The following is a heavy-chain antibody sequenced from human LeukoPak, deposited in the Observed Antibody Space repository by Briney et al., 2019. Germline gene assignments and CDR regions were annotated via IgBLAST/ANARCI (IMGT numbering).Heavy chain of an antibody. V-gene: IGHV1-46*01. CDR1: GYTFTSYY. J-gene: IGHJ1*01. CDR3: AREAIVVVTAEGYFQH. D-gene: IGHD2-21*02. Sequence: ASVKVSCKASGYTFTSYYMHWVRQAPGQGLEWMGIINPSGGSTSYAQKFQGRVTMTMDTSTSTVYMELSSLRSEDTAVYYCAREAIVVVTAEGYFQHWGQGTLVTVSS. CDR2: INPSGGST.